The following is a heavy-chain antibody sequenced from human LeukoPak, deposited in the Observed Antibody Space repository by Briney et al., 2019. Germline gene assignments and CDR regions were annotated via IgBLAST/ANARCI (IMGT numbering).Heavy chain of an antibody. J-gene: IGHJ6*02. V-gene: IGHV1-2*02. CDR3: ARDPRIFGVVIDYYGMDV. CDR1: GYTFTGYY. Sequence: ASVKVSCKASGYTFTGYYMHWVRQAPGQGLEWMGWINPNSGGTNYAQKFQGRVTMTRDTSISTAYMELSRLRSDDTAVYYCARDPRIFGVVIDYYGMDVWAKGPRSPSP. CDR2: INPNSGGT. D-gene: IGHD3-3*01.